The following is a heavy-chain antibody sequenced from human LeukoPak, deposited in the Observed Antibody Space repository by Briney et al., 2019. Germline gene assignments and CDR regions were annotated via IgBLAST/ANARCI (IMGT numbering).Heavy chain of an antibody. V-gene: IGHV3-30*18. CDR1: GYTFSNAW. CDR3: AKEKGNIDAFDI. J-gene: IGHJ3*02. CDR2: ISYDGSNE. Sequence: GGSLRLSCAASGYTFSNAWMSWIRQAPGKGLEWVADISYDGSNEYYADSVKGRFTISRDNSKNTLYLQMNSLRVEDTAVYYCAKEKGNIDAFDIWGRGTMVTVSS. D-gene: IGHD2/OR15-2a*01.